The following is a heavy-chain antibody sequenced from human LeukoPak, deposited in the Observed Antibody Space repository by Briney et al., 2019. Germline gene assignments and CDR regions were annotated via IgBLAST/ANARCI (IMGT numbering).Heavy chain of an antibody. D-gene: IGHD6-13*01. CDR2: IKKDGREN. CDR3: AKVAAAGISPTDY. J-gene: IGHJ4*02. V-gene: IGHV3-7*01. CDR1: GFTFSSYW. Sequence: GGSLRLSCAASGFTFSSYWMSWVRQAPGKGLEWVANIKKDGRENYYMVSVKGRFTVSRDNAKNSLYLQMNSLRAEDTAMYYCAKVAAAGISPTDYWAGELWSASPQ.